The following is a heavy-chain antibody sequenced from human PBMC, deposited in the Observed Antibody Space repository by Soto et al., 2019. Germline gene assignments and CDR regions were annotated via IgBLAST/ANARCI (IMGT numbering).Heavy chain of an antibody. CDR3: ARVFSGSYSDY. V-gene: IGHV4-31*03. CDR2: ISYRGRT. Sequence: SETLSLTCTVSGGSITGSDYYWSWIRQPPGKGLEWIGYISYRGRTYYNPSLKSRLTISLDKSKNQFSLKLTSVTAVDTAVYYCARVFSGSYSDYWGQGALVTVSS. D-gene: IGHD1-26*01. CDR1: GGSITGSDYY. J-gene: IGHJ4*02.